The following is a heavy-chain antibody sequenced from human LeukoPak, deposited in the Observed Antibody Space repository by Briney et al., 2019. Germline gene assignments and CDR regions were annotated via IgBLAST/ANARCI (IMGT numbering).Heavy chain of an antibody. CDR2: IKQDGSEK. CDR1: GFTFTSYW. D-gene: IGHD3-10*01. J-gene: IGHJ4*02. Sequence: GGSLRLSCAASGFTFTSYWMSLVRQAPRQGLEWVASIKQDGSEKYYVDSVKGRFTISRDNAENSLYLQMNSLRAEDTAVYYCARDRAVSLWGQGTLVTVSS. CDR3: ARDRAVSL. V-gene: IGHV3-7*01.